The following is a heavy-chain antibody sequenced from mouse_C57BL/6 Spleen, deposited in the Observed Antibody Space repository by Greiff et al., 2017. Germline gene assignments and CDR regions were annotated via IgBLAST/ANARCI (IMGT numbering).Heavy chain of an antibody. CDR1: GFSLTSYG. CDR2: IWSGGST. CDR3: ARGLRYYAMGY. V-gene: IGHV2-2*01. D-gene: IGHD1-1*01. J-gene: IGHJ4*01. Sequence: QVQLKESGPGLVQPSQSLSITCTVSGFSLTSYGVHWVRQSPGKGLEWLGVIWSGGSTDYNAAFISRLSISKDNSKSQVFFMMNSLQADDTAIYYCARGLRYYAMGYWGQGTSVTVSS.